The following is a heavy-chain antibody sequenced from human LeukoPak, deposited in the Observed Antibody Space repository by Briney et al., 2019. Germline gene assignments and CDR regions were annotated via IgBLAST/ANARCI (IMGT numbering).Heavy chain of an antibody. V-gene: IGHV3-30*18. CDR1: GFTFSSYG. Sequence: PGRSLRLSCAASGFTFSSYGMHWVRQAPGKGLEWVAVISYDGSNKYYADSVKGRFTISRDNSKNTLYLQMNSLRAEDTAVHYCAKDGLGYYYDSSGPLYYYYYGMDVWGQGTTVTVSS. CDR3: AKDGLGYYYDSSGPLYYYYYGMDV. CDR2: ISYDGSNK. D-gene: IGHD3-22*01. J-gene: IGHJ6*02.